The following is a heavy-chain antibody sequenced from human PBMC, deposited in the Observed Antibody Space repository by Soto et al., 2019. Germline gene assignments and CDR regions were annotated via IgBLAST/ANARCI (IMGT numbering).Heavy chain of an antibody. V-gene: IGHV1-2*02. CDR1: GYTFTGYY. D-gene: IGHD2-2*02. CDR3: ARDPSYCSSTSCYKYYYYYYGMDV. J-gene: IGHJ6*02. CDR2: INPNSCGT. Sequence: ASVKVSCKASGYTFTGYYMHWVRQAPGQGFEWMGWINPNSCGTNYAQKFQGRVTMTRDTSISTAYMELSRLRSDDTAVYYCARDPSYCSSTSCYKYYYYYYGMDVWGQGTTVTVSS.